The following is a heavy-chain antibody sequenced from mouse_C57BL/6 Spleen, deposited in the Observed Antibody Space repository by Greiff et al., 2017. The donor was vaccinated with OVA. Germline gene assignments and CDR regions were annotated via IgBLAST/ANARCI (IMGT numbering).Heavy chain of an antibody. CDR2: ISDGGSYT. D-gene: IGHD1-1*01. J-gene: IGHJ4*01. CDR1: GFTFSSYA. V-gene: IGHV5-4*01. Sequence: EVKLVESGGGLVKPGGSLKLSCAASGFTFSSYAMSWVRQTPEKRLEWVATISDGGSYTYYPDNVKGRFTISRDNAKNNLYLQMSHLKSEDTAMYYCARDRAPYYYGSSPYAMDYWGQGTSVTVSS. CDR3: ARDRAPYYYGSSPYAMDY.